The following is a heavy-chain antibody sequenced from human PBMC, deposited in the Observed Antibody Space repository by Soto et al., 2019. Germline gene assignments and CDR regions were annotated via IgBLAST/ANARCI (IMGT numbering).Heavy chain of an antibody. CDR1: GYTFSVSY. V-gene: IGHV1-2*02. D-gene: IGHD3-3*01. CDR2: INPNSGGT. CDR3: ASCYDFWSGYPDYYYGMDV. Sequence: ASGKVCCDASGYTFSVSYMHWVRQAPGQGLEWMGWINPNSGGTNYAQKFQGRVTMTRDTSISTAYMELSRLRSEDTAVYYCASCYDFWSGYPDYYYGMDVWGQGTTFPVS. J-gene: IGHJ6*02.